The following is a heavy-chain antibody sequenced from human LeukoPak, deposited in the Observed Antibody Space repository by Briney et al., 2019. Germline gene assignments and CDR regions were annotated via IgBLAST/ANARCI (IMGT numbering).Heavy chain of an antibody. J-gene: IGHJ6*03. V-gene: IGHV4-39*01. CDR3: ARSTVTTAPYYYNYMEV. CDR2: IYYSGST. CDR1: GGSISSSSYY. D-gene: IGHD4-17*01. Sequence: SETLSLTCTVSGGSISSSSYYWGWIRQPPGKGLEWIGSIYYSGSTYYNPSLKSRVTISVDTSKNQFSLKLSSVTAADTAVYYCARSTVTTAPYYYNYMEVWGKGTTVTI.